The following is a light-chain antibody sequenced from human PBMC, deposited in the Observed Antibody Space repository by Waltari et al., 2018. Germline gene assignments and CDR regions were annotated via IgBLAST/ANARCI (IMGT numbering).Light chain of an antibody. CDR1: QIIVHNSNNKTY. CDR2: WAS. Sequence: DIVMTQSPDSLAVSLGERTTINCKSSQIIVHNSNNKTYFAWYQQKSGQPPKVLIYWASTRDFGVPDRFSGSGSATDFTLTISSLQAEDVAVYYCQQYYSSPQTFGQGTKVEIK. V-gene: IGKV4-1*01. J-gene: IGKJ1*01. CDR3: QQYYSSPQT.